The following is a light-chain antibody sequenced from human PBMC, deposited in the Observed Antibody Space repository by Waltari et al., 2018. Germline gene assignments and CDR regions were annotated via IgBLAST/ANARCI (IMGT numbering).Light chain of an antibody. CDR2: GAS. Sequence: DIVLTQSPGTLSLSPGERATLSCRASQSLSGSRLAWYQQRPGQAPRLLIYGASNRATGIPDRFSGSGSGTDFTLTISRLDTQDFAVYYCLQYGGSPRTFGQGTKVEI. V-gene: IGKV3-20*01. CDR1: QSLSGSR. J-gene: IGKJ1*01. CDR3: LQYGGSPRT.